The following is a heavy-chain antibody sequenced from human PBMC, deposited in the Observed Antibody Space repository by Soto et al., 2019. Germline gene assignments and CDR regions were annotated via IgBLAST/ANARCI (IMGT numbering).Heavy chain of an antibody. D-gene: IGHD6-19*01. V-gene: IGHV3-23*01. CDR1: GFTFSSYA. CDR2: ISGSGGST. CDR3: ANSGWYNPDGYFQH. Sequence: EVQLLESGGGLVQPGGSLRLSCAASGFTFSSYAMSWVRQAPGKGLEWVSAISGSGGSTYYADSVKGRFTISRDNSTTTLYLQMNSLRAEDTAVYYCANSGWYNPDGYFQHWGQGTLVTVSS. J-gene: IGHJ1*01.